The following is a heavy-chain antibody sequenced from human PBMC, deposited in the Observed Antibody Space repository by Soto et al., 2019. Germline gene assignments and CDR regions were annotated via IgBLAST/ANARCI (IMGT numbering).Heavy chain of an antibody. CDR1: GVTFSSYS. CDR3: AISEILWFGELAPFDY. D-gene: IGHD3-10*01. V-gene: IGHV3-21*01. CDR2: ISSSSSYI. Sequence: GGSMRLSCAASGVTFSSYSRNWVRQAPGKGLEWVSSISSSSSYIYYADSVKGRFTISRDNAKNSLYLQMNSLRAEDTAVYYCAISEILWFGELAPFDYWGQGTLVTVSS. J-gene: IGHJ4*02.